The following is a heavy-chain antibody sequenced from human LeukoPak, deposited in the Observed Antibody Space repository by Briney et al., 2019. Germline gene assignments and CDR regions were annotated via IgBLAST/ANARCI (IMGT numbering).Heavy chain of an antibody. J-gene: IGHJ5*01. Sequence: GGSLRLSCAASGFTFTKYAMSWVRQAPGKGLEWVSTISSSSGNTYYADSVKGRFSISRDNSKNILSLLMNSLRAEDTAVYYCANPLSHRNWFDSWGQGTLVTVSS. CDR1: GFTFTKYA. CDR2: ISSSSGNT. V-gene: IGHV3-23*01. CDR3: ANPLSHRNWFDS.